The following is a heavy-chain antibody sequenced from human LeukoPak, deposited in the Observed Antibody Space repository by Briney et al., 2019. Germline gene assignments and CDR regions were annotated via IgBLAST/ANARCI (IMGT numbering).Heavy chain of an antibody. CDR1: GDSVSSYY. V-gene: IGHV3-21*01. Sequence: ETLSLTCTVSGDSVSSYYWNWVRQAPGKGLEWVSSISSSSSYIYYADSVKGRFTISRDNAKNSLYLQMNSLRAEDTAVYYCARESGDAFDIWGQGTMVTVSS. CDR3: ARESGDAFDI. J-gene: IGHJ3*02. CDR2: ISSSSSYI. D-gene: IGHD3-10*01.